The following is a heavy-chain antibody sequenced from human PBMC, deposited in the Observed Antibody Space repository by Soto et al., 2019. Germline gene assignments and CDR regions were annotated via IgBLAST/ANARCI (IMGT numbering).Heavy chain of an antibody. CDR1: GFTFSSYS. D-gene: IGHD2-2*01. Sequence: PGGSLRLSCAASGFTFSSYSMNWVRQAPGKGLEWVSSISSSSSYIYYADSVKGRFTISRDNAKNSLYLQMNSLRAEDTAVYYCAIDRDVVAPLNFDYWGQGTLVTVSS. V-gene: IGHV3-21*01. J-gene: IGHJ4*02. CDR3: AIDRDVVAPLNFDY. CDR2: ISSSSSYI.